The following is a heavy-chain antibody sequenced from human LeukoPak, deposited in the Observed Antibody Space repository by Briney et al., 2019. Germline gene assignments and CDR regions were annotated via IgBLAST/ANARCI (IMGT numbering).Heavy chain of an antibody. D-gene: IGHD2-15*01. CDR3: ARDSTYSSGSRFYDRFDY. CDR1: GVTFNTYW. J-gene: IGHJ4*02. Sequence: GGSLRLSCAASGVTFNTYWMSWVRQAPGKGLEWVANIKEDGSEKYYVDSVKGRFTISRDNAKNSLYLQMDSLTAEDTAVYYCARDSTYSSGSRFYDRFDYWGQGTLVTVSS. CDR2: IKEDGSEK. V-gene: IGHV3-7*03.